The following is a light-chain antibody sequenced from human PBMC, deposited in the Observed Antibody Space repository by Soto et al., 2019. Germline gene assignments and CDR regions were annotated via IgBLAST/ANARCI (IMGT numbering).Light chain of an antibody. Sequence: EIVLTQSPGTLSLSPEERATLSCRASQSVSSSYLAWYQQRPGQAPRLLIYDASSRATGIPDRFSGSGSGTDFTLTISRLEPEDFAVYYCQQYGSSPSTFGQGTKVEIK. V-gene: IGKV3-20*01. CDR1: QSVSSSY. CDR3: QQYGSSPST. CDR2: DAS. J-gene: IGKJ1*01.